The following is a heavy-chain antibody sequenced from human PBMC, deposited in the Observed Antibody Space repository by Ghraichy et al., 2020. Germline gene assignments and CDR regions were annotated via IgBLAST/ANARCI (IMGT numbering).Heavy chain of an antibody. D-gene: IGHD6-13*01. CDR2: INHSGST. CDR1: GGSFSGYY. Sequence: SETLSLTCAVYGGSFSGYYWSWIRQPPGKGLEWIGEINHSGSTNYNPSLKSRVTISVDTSKNQFSLKLSSVTAADTAVYYCASSLSTHFIAAAGSRSQAPGTFDYWGQGTLVTVSS. V-gene: IGHV4-34*01. J-gene: IGHJ4*02. CDR3: ASSLSTHFIAAAGSRSQAPGTFDY.